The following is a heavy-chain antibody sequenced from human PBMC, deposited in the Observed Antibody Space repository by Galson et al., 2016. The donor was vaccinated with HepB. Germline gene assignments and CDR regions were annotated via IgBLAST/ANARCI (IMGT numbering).Heavy chain of an antibody. D-gene: IGHD3-3*01. CDR2: VFSSGAT. Sequence: SETLSLTCSVSGGSINSRNYYWAWIRQPPGKGLEWIGSVFSSGATSYNPSLKSRVTISVDTSKNPFSLKLSSVTAADTAVYYCARVHRGYDFWSGRLYYFDYWGQGTLVTVSS. CDR3: ARVHRGYDFWSGRLYYFDY. V-gene: IGHV4-39*07. CDR1: GGSINSRNYY. J-gene: IGHJ4*02.